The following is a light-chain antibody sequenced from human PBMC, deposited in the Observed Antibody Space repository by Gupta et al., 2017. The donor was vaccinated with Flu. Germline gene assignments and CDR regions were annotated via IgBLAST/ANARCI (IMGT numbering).Light chain of an antibody. J-gene: IGKJ2*01. Sequence: EIVMTQSPATLSVSPGERATLSCRASQSVSSNLAWYQQKPGQAPRLLIYGASTRATGIPARFSGSGSGTEFTLTISSLQSEDFAFYYCQQDNNWQDTFGQGTKMEIK. V-gene: IGKV3-15*01. CDR2: GAS. CDR3: QQDNNWQDT. CDR1: QSVSSN.